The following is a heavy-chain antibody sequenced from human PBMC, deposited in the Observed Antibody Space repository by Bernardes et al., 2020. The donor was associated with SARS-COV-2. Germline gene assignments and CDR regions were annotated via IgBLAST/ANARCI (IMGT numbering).Heavy chain of an antibody. D-gene: IGHD3-10*01. V-gene: IGHV1-8*01. CDR2: MNPNSGNT. CDR3: ARFPRPYYYGSGSYYLYYYYGMDV. J-gene: IGHJ6*02. Sequence: ASVKVSCKASGYTFTSYDINWVRQATGQGLEWMGWMNPNSGNTGYAQKFQGRVTMTRNTSISTAYMELSSLRSEDTAVYYCARFPRPYYYGSGSYYLYYYYGMDVWGQGTTVTVSS. CDR1: GYTFTSYD.